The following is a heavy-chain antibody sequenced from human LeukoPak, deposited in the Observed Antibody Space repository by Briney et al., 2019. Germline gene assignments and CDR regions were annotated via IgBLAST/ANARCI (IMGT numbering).Heavy chain of an antibody. Sequence: ASVKVSCKASGYTFIDHWIHWVRQAPGQGLEWMGRIDLKTGDTTSAQKFQGRITMTRDTSISTTYMDLSGLGADDTAVYYCARDSPHQRFDYWGQGTQVIVSS. CDR3: ARDSPHQRFDY. CDR2: IDLKTGDT. CDR1: GYTFIDHW. V-gene: IGHV1-2*02. J-gene: IGHJ4*02.